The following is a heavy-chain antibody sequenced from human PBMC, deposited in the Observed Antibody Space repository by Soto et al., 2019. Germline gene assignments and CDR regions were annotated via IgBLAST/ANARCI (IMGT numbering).Heavy chain of an antibody. CDR1: GGTFGSNA. CDR3: AREAEHEYFDS. Sequence: SVKVSCKASGGTFGSNAISWVRQAPGQGLEWMGGIIPMFDIVHFAQKFQGRVTITADEFTSTAYMELSSLRSEDTAVYYCAREAEHEYFDSCGQGTPVTVSS. J-gene: IGHJ4*02. D-gene: IGHD6-6*01. CDR2: IIPMFDIV. V-gene: IGHV1-69*13.